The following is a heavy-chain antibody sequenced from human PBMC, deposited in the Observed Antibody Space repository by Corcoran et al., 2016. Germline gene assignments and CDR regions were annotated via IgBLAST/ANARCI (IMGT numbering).Heavy chain of an antibody. CDR3: AREGAAAGTKGPDYYGMDV. CDR1: GGSISSYY. Sequence: QVQLQESGPGLVKPSETLSLTCTVSGGSISSYYWSWIRQPPGKGLEWIGYIYYSGSTNYNPSLKSRVTISVDTSKNQFSLKLSSVTAADTAVYYCAREGAAAGTKGPDYYGMDVWGQGTTVTVSS. J-gene: IGHJ6*02. D-gene: IGHD6-13*01. V-gene: IGHV4-59*01. CDR2: IYYSGST.